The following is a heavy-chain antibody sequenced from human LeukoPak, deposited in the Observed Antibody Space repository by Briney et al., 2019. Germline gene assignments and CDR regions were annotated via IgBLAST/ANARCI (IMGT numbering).Heavy chain of an antibody. Sequence: PSETLSLTCTVSGVTISSYYWSWIRQTPGKGLGWIGYISDSGSTSYNPSLKSRVTISVDTSKNQFSLKLSSVTTADTAVYYCARRGFLDYWGQGTLVTVSS. CDR3: ARRGFLDY. CDR2: ISDSGST. CDR1: GVTISSYY. J-gene: IGHJ4*02. V-gene: IGHV4-59*01.